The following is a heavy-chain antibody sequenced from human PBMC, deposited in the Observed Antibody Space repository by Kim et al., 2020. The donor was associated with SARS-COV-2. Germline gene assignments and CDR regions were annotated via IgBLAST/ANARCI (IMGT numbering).Heavy chain of an antibody. CDR2: GGST. V-gene: IGHV1-46*01. CDR3: ARAHNFDY. Sequence: GGSTSYAQKFQGRVTMTRDTSTSTVYMELSSLRSEDTAVYYCARAHNFDYWGQGTLVTVSS. J-gene: IGHJ4*02.